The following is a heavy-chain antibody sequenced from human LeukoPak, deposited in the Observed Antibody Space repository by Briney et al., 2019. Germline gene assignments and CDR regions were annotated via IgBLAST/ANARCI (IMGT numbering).Heavy chain of an antibody. V-gene: IGHV1-18*04. J-gene: IGHJ6*02. CDR2: ISAYNGNT. Sequence: ASVKVSCKASGYTFTGYYMHWVRQAPGQGLEWMGWISAYNGNTNYAQKLQGRVTMTTDTSTSTAYMELRSLRSDDTAVYYCARDGYYYGSGSYFNYYYGMDVWGQGTTVTVSS. CDR3: ARDGYYYGSGSYFNYYYGMDV. CDR1: GYTFTGYY. D-gene: IGHD3-10*01.